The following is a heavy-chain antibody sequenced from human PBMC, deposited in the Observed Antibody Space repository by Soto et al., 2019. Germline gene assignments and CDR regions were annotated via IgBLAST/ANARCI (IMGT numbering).Heavy chain of an antibody. CDR2: IIPIFGTA. CDR3: ALPGSPRWLDHPDLCPL. V-gene: IGHV1-69*13. J-gene: IGHJ1*01. Sequence: ASVKVSCKASGGTFSSYAISWVRQAPGQGLEWMGGIIPIFGTANYAQKFQGRVTITADESTSTAYMELSSLRSEDTAVYYCALPGSPRWLDHPDLCPLCGQGSLVPRSS. CDR1: GGTFSSYA. D-gene: IGHD6-19*01.